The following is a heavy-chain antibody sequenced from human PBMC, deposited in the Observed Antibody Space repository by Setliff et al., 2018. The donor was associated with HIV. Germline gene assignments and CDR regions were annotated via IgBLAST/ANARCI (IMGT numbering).Heavy chain of an antibody. J-gene: IGHJ4*02. CDR2: INPNIGGT. CDR3: ARDREYYDSSGSYYFDY. CDR1: GYTFTGYH. Sequence: GASVKVSCKASGYTFTGYHIHWVRQAPGQGLEWMGWINPNIGGTNSAQKFQGRVTMTRDTSTSTAYMELRSLRSDDTAVYYCARDREYYDSSGSYYFDYWGQGTLVTVSS. D-gene: IGHD3-22*01. V-gene: IGHV1-2*02.